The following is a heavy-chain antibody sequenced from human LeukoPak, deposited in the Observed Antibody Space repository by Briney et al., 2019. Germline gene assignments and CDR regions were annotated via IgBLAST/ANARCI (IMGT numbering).Heavy chain of an antibody. CDR1: GFPFSSYG. CDR2: ITNDGTRK. D-gene: IGHD3-9*01. J-gene: IGHJ4*02. CDR3: AKDLTELTLALNC. Sequence: GGSLKLSCAASGFPFSSYGMAWVRQAPGKGLEWMAVITNDGTRKYYADSVKGRFTISRDNSKNTLYLQMNSLRVEDMAVYYCAKDLTELTLALNCWGQGTLVTVSS. V-gene: IGHV3-30*18.